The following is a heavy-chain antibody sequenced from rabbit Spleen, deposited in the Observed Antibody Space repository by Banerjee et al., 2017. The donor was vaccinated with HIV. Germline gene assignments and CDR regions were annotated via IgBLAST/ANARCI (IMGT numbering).Heavy chain of an antibody. D-gene: IGHD1-1*01. CDR3: ARDLTDVIGWNFSL. CDR1: GFSFNVNYD. V-gene: IGHV1S40*01. J-gene: IGHJ4*01. CDR2: IYTGNGKT. Sequence: LVESGGGLVQPGASLTLTCTASGFSFNVNYDMCWVRQAPGKGLEWIGCIYTGNGKTYYASWAKGRFTISKTSSTTVTLQMTSLTVADTATYFCARDLTDVIGWNFSLWGPGTLVTVS.